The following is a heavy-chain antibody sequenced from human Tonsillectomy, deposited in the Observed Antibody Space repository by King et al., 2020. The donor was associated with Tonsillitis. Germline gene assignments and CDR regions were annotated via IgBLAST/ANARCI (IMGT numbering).Heavy chain of an antibody. D-gene: IGHD7-27*01. CDR2: ISSDGVYK. J-gene: IGHJ5*01. V-gene: IGHV3-30*18. Sequence: VQLVESGGGVVQPGRSLRLSCAASGFTFSSYGMDGVRQVPVKGLEWGARISSDGVYKYYPDSSKGRFTISRDNSKNTLYLQMNSLTAEDTAVFYCAKDQDNGINWGSYTDSWGQGTLVTVSS. CDR3: AKDQDNGINWGSYTDS. CDR1: GFTFSSYG.